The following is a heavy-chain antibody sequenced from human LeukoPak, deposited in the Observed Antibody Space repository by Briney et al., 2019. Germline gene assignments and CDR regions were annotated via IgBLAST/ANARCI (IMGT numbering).Heavy chain of an antibody. CDR1: GVTFSNYG. J-gene: IGHJ4*02. Sequence: PGGSLRLSCAASGVTFSNYGIHWVRQAPGGGRGWVAFIRYDGSNKEYADSVKGRFTISRDNSKNTLYPQMNSLRTEDTAVYYCAKDSVVAASTPGFWGQGTLVTVSS. CDR3: AKDSVVAASTPGF. V-gene: IGHV3-30*02. CDR2: IRYDGSNK. D-gene: IGHD2-15*01.